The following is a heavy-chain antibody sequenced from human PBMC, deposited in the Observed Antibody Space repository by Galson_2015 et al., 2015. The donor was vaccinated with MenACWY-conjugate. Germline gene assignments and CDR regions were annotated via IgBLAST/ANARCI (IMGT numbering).Heavy chain of an antibody. D-gene: IGHD1-26*01. CDR1: GFTFSNYA. CDR2: ISKSGDST. J-gene: IGHJ1*01. V-gene: IGHV3-23*01. Sequence: SLRLSCAASGFTFSNYAMTWVRQAPGKGLEWVSEISKSGDSTNYADPVKGRFTISRDNSRNTLFLQMNSLRAGDTAVYYCAKGSWEGSWGQGTLVTVS. CDR3: AKGSWEGS.